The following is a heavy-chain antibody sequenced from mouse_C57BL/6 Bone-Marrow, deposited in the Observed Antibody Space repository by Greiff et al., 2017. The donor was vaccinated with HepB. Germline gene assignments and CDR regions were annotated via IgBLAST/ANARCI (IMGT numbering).Heavy chain of an antibody. CDR2: ISSGGSYT. CDR3: TRRGSTIGAY. CDR1: GFTFSSYG. V-gene: IGHV5-6*01. D-gene: IGHD2-14*01. Sequence: EVQGVESGGDLVKPGGSLKLSCAASGFTFSSYGMSWVRQTPDKRLEWVATISSGGSYTYYPDSVKGRFTISKDNAKNTLYLQMSSLKSEDTAMYYCTRRGSTIGAYWGQGTLVTVSA. J-gene: IGHJ3*01.